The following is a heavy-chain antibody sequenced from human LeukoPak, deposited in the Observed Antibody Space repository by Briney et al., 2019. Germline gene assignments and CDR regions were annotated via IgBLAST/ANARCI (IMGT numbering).Heavy chain of an antibody. CDR1: GFTFSSYG. CDR3: AKDLNYYGSGSYAGFDY. J-gene: IGHJ4*02. V-gene: IGHV3-30*18. Sequence: PGRSLRLSCAASGFTFSSYGMHWVRQAPGKGLEWVAVISYDGSNKYYADSVKGRFTISRDNSKNTLYLQMNSLRAEDTAVYYCAKDLNYYGSGSYAGFDYWGQGTLVTVSS. D-gene: IGHD3-10*01. CDR2: ISYDGSNK.